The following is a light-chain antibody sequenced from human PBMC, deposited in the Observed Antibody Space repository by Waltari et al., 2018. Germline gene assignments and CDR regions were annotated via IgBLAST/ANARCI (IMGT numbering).Light chain of an antibody. J-gene: IGKJ1*01. CDR2: AAS. Sequence: EIVMTQSPATLSVSPGERVTLSCRSSQSVSYNLAWYQQKPGQAPRLLIYAASTRATGIPARFSGSGSGSAFSLIISSLQSEDFAVYYCQQYNDRPRTFGQVTKVEIK. CDR3: QQYNDRPRT. V-gene: IGKV3-15*01. CDR1: QSVSYN.